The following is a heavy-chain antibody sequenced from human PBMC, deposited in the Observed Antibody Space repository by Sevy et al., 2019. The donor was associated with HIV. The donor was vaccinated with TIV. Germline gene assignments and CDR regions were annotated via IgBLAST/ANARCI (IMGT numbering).Heavy chain of an antibody. Sequence: SETLSLTCTVSGGSISSYYWSWIRQPPGKGLEWIGYIYYSGSTNYNPSLKSRVTISVDTSKNQFSLKLSSVTAADTAMYYCARGGGRGGYDEDAFDIWGQGTMVTVSS. CDR3: ARGGGRGGYDEDAFDI. CDR1: GGSISSYY. V-gene: IGHV4-59*01. CDR2: IYYSGST. D-gene: IGHD5-12*01. J-gene: IGHJ3*02.